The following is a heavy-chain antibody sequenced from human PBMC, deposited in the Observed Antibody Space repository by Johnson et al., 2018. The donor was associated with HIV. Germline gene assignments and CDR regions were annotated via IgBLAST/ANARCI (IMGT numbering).Heavy chain of an antibody. Sequence: QLVESGGGVVQPGGSLRLSCAASEFTFSNYWMHWVRQGLGKGLVWVSRITSAGSSTSYTDSVTGRFTISRDNTKNTLYLQMNSLRAEDTAVYYCTTGAFHAYDMWGQGTMVTVSS. CDR3: TTGAFHAYDM. V-gene: IGHV3-74*02. CDR2: ITSAGSST. J-gene: IGHJ3*02. CDR1: EFTFSNYW. D-gene: IGHD2/OR15-2a*01.